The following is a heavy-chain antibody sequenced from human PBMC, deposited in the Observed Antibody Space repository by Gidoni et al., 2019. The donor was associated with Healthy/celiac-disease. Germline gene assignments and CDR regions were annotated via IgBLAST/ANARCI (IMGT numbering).Heavy chain of an antibody. CDR3: ARPFSGSALYFDY. J-gene: IGHJ4*02. CDR1: ACSISSSRYY. V-gene: IGHV4-39*01. CDR2: IYYSGST. D-gene: IGHD3-10*01. Sequence: QLQLQESGPGLVKPSETLSLTCTVSACSISSSRYYWGWNRQPPGKGLEWIGSIYYSGSTDYNPYLKSRVTISVDTSKNQFALKLSSVTAADTAVYYCARPFSGSALYFDYWGQGTLVTVSS.